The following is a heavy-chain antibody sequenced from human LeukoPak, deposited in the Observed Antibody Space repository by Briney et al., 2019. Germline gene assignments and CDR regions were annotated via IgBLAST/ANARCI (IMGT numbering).Heavy chain of an antibody. J-gene: IGHJ4*02. Sequence: ASVKVSCKASGYTFTSYGISWVRQAPGQGLEWMGWISAYNGNTNYAQKLQGRVTMTTDTSTSTAYMELRSLRSDDTPVYYCARDTTIFGVATFDYWGQGTLVTVSS. CDR1: GYTFTSYG. D-gene: IGHD3-3*01. CDR2: ISAYNGNT. V-gene: IGHV1-18*01. CDR3: ARDTTIFGVATFDY.